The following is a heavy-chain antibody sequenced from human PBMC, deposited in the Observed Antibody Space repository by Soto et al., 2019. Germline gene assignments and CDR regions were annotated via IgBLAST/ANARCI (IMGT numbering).Heavy chain of an antibody. J-gene: IGHJ3*02. V-gene: IGHV4-39*01. Sequence: SETLSLTCTVSGGSISSSSYYWGWIRQPPGKGLEWIGGIYYSGSTYYNPSLKSRVTISVDTSKNQFSLKLSSVTAADTAVYYCARGYGDYAGDAFDIWGQGTMVTVSS. D-gene: IGHD4-17*01. CDR2: IYYSGST. CDR3: ARGYGDYAGDAFDI. CDR1: GGSISSSSYY.